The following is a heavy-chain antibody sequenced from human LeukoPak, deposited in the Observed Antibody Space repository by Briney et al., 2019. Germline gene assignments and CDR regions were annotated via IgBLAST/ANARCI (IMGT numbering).Heavy chain of an antibody. CDR2: ISYDGSNK. CDR3: ARDFATVTIYWFDP. CDR1: GFTVSSNY. D-gene: IGHD4-17*01. J-gene: IGHJ5*02. Sequence: GGSLRLSCAASGFTVSSNYMSWVRQAPGKELEWVAVISYDGSNKYYADSVKGRFTISRDNSKNTLYLQMNSLRAEDTAVYYCARDFATVTIYWFDPWGQGTLVTVSS. V-gene: IGHV3-30-3*01.